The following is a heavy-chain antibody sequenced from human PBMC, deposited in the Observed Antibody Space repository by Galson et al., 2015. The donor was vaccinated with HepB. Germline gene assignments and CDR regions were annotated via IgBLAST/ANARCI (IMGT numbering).Heavy chain of an antibody. CDR3: AKVAVVVPAAILVVHPTLAEYYFDY. J-gene: IGHJ4*02. Sequence: SLRLSCAASGFTFSNAWMNWVRQTPGKGLEWVSAISGSGGSTYYADSVKGRFTISRDNSKNTLYLQMNSLRAEDTAVYYCAKVAVVVPAAILVVHPTLAEYYFDYWGQGTLVTVSS. CDR2: ISGSGGST. V-gene: IGHV3-23*01. D-gene: IGHD2-2*02. CDR1: GFTFSNAW.